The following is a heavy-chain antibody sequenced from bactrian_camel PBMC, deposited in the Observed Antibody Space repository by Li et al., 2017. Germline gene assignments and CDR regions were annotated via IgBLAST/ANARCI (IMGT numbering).Heavy chain of an antibody. J-gene: IGHJ6*01. CDR3: AADRGYGLGCDDGSGY. D-gene: IGHD3*01. CDR2: IGTIGTT. CDR1: EYSVTDNT. V-gene: IGHV3S53*01. Sequence: HVQLVESGGGSVQTGGSLTLTCAAAEYSVTDNTMAWFRQAPGKEREGVAAIGTIGTTSYADSVKGRFTISRDDAKNTVYLQMNSLKFEDTAVYYCAADRGYGLGCDDGSGYWGQGTQ.